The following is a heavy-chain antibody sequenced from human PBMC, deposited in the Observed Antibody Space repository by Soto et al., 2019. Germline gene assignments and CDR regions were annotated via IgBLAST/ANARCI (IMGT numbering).Heavy chain of an antibody. Sequence: SETLSLTCTVSGGSISSGDYYWSWIRQPPGKGLEWIGYIYYSGSTYYNPSLKSRVTISVDTSKNQFSLKLSSVTAADTAVYYCARVDRRGYSPYIDYWGQGTLVTVSS. CDR2: IYYSGST. CDR1: GGSISSGDYY. D-gene: IGHD3-22*01. J-gene: IGHJ4*02. V-gene: IGHV4-30-4*01. CDR3: ARVDRRGYSPYIDY.